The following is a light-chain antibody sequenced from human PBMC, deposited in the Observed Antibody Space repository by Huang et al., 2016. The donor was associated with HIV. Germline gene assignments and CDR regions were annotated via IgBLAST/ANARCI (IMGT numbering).Light chain of an antibody. V-gene: IGKV3-15*01. CDR3: QQYDNRPET. J-gene: IGKJ1*01. CDR2: GAS. Sequence: EIVMTQSPATLSVSPGERATLSCRASQSVSSNLAWYQQKPGHAPRLLIYGASTRATGIPARFSGSGSGTEFTLSISSLQSEDFAVYYCQQYDNRPETFGQGTKVEIK. CDR1: QSVSSN.